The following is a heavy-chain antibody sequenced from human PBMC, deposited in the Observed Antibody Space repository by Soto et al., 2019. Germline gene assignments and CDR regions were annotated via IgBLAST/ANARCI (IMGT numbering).Heavy chain of an antibody. CDR3: ASGIAAASRFDP. V-gene: IGHV4-30-4*01. Sequence: SETLSLTCTVSGGSISSGDYYWSWIRQPPGKGLEWIGYIYYSGSTYYNPSLKSRVTISVDTSKNQFSLKLSSVTAADTAVYYCASGIAAASRFDPWGQGTLVTVSS. J-gene: IGHJ5*02. CDR1: GGSISSGDYY. CDR2: IYYSGST. D-gene: IGHD6-13*01.